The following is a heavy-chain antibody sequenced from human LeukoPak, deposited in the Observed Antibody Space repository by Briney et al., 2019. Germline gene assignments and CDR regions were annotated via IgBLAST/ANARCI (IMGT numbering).Heavy chain of an antibody. CDR3: AAATETIAAAGTTLDY. D-gene: IGHD6-13*01. V-gene: IGHV4-39*07. J-gene: IGHJ4*02. CDR2: IYYSGST. CDR1: GGSISSSSYY. Sequence: SETLSLTCTVSGGSISSSSYYWGWIRQPPGKGLEWIGSIYYSGSTYYNPSLKSRVTISVDTSKNQFSLKLSSVTAADTAVYYCAAATETIAAAGTTLDYWGQGTLVTVSS.